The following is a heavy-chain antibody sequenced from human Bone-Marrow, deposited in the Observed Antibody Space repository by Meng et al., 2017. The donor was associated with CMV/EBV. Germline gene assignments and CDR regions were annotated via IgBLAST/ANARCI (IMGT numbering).Heavy chain of an antibody. D-gene: IGHD1-7*01. J-gene: IGHJ6*02. CDR2: ISGRGDTT. V-gene: IGHV3-23*01. Sequence: GESLKISCVASGFTFSSYAMTWVHQAPGKGLEWVSAISGRGDTTYYADSAQGRFIISRDNSKNTLYLQMNSLRAEDTAVYYCAKAGGNSASPVFFYFGIDVWGPGTTVTVSS. CDR3: AKAGGNSASPVFFYFGIDV. CDR1: GFTFSSYA.